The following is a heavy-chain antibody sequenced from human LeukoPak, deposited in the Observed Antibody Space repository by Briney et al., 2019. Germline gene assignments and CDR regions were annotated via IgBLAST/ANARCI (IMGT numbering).Heavy chain of an antibody. CDR2: INSDGRSA. Sequence: GGSLTLSCAASGYTFSSYCVHWVRQVPGKGLLWVARINSDGRSASYAESVKGRFTISRDKAKNTLYLQMNSLRAEDTAVYFCVRDVWGDRDCFFDHWGPGTLVTVSS. CDR1: GYTFSSYC. V-gene: IGHV3-74*01. CDR3: VRDVWGDRDCFFDH. D-gene: IGHD2-21*02. J-gene: IGHJ4*02.